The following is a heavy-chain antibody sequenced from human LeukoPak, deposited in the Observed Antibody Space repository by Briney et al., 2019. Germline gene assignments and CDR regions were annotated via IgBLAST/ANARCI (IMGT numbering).Heavy chain of an antibody. Sequence: GGSLRLSCAASGFTFSNYAMSWVRQAPGKGLEWVSALSGSGDRSYYADSVKGRFSISRDNSKNTLYLQMDSLRAEDTAIYYCAKEWKSSSSWYQHYFDSWGQGTLVTVSS. CDR2: LSGSGDRS. D-gene: IGHD6-13*01. CDR3: AKEWKSSSSWYQHYFDS. CDR1: GFTFSNYA. J-gene: IGHJ4*02. V-gene: IGHV3-23*01.